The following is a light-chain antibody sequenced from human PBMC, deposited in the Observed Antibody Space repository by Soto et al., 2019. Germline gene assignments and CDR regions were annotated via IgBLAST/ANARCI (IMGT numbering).Light chain of an antibody. CDR2: DAS. J-gene: IGKJ5*01. V-gene: IGKV3-11*01. CDR3: QQRSNWQIT. Sequence: IVLTQSPATLSLSPGKRATLSCRASQNISSYLIWYQQKPGQAPRLLIYDASTRATGIPARFSGSGFGTEFTLTISSLEPDDFAVYYCQQRSNWQITFGQGTRLEIK. CDR1: QNISSY.